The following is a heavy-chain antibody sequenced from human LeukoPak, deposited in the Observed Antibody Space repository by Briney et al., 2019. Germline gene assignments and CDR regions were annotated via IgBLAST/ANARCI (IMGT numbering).Heavy chain of an antibody. CDR3: ATERQQTYYYGSGSQNYFDY. CDR1: GYTFTGYY. D-gene: IGHD3-10*01. V-gene: IGHV1-46*01. Sequence: GASVKVSCKASGYTFTGYYMHWVRQAPGQGLEWMGIIKPSDGSTIYAQKFQGRGTMTSDTSTTTVYMEVSSLRSDDTAVYYCATERQQTYYYGSGSQNYFDYWGQGTLVTVSS. J-gene: IGHJ4*02. CDR2: IKPSDGST.